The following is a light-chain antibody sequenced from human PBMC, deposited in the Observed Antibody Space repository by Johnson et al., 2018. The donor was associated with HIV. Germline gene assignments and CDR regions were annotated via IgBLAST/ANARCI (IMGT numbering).Light chain of an antibody. V-gene: IGLV1-51*01. J-gene: IGLJ1*01. CDR2: DNN. CDR3: GTWDNSLNVYV. Sequence: QSVLTQPPSVSAAPGQKVTISCSGSIFNIQNNFVSWYLQLPHTAPKLLISDNNKRPSGIPDRFSGSKSGATATLDITGLQTGDEADYYCGTWDNSLNVYVFGTGTKVTVL. CDR1: IFNIQNNF.